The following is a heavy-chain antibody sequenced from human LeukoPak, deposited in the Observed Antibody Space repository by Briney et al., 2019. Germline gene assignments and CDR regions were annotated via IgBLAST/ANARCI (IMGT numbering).Heavy chain of an antibody. CDR3: ARGGYCSGGSCYGHNWFDP. D-gene: IGHD2-15*01. CDR2: MNPNSGGT. J-gene: IGHJ5*02. V-gene: IGHV1-2*02. CDR1: GYTFTSYD. Sequence: ASVKVSCKASGYTFTSYDINWVRQATGQGLEWMGWMNPNSGGTNYAQKFQGRVTMTRDTSISTAYMELSRLRSDDTAVYYCARGGYCSGGSCYGHNWFDPWGQGTLVTVSS.